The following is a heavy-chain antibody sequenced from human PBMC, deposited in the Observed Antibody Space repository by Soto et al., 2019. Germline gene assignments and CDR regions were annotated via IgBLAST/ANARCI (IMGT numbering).Heavy chain of an antibody. CDR1: GVSMSSNY. CDR2: IYYTGSI. J-gene: IGHJ4*02. V-gene: IGHV4-59*08. Sequence: SETLSLTCTVSGVSMSSNYWTWIRQPPGKGLEWIGYIYYTGSINYNPSLKSRVTISVDTSKNQFSLKLSSVTTADTAVYYCARRYGYSFDYWGQGTLVTVSS. D-gene: IGHD1-1*01. CDR3: ARRYGYSFDY.